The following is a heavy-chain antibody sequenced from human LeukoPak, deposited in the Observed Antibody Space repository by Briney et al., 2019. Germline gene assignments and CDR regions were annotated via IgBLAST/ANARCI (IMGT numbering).Heavy chain of an antibody. D-gene: IGHD1-26*01. V-gene: IGHV3-66*01. Sequence: GGSLRLSCAASGFTVFANFMSWVRQAPGKGLEWVSVIYRDGTTHYADSVKGRFTISRDHFQNTVYLQMDSLRAGDTAVYYCARVYSGSYPGAFDIWGQGTKVTVSS. J-gene: IGHJ3*02. CDR2: IYRDGTT. CDR1: GFTVFANF. CDR3: ARVYSGSYPGAFDI.